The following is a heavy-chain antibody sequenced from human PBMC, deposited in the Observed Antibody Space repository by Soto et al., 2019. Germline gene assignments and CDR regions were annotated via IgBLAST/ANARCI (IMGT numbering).Heavy chain of an antibody. J-gene: IGHJ4*02. CDR3: ARDVGHYYDNSPSGQFDF. D-gene: IGHD3-22*01. Sequence: SETLSLTCTVSGGSISSSSYYWGWIRQPPGKGLEWIGSIYYSGGTYYNPSLRSRVTISVDTSKNQFSLKLSSVTAADTAVYYCARDVGHYYDNSPSGQFDFWGQGILVTVSS. CDR2: IYYSGGT. V-gene: IGHV4-39*07. CDR1: GGSISSSSYY.